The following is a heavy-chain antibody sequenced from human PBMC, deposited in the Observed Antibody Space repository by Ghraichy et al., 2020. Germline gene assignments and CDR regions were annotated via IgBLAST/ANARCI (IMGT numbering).Heavy chain of an antibody. D-gene: IGHD3-10*01. Sequence: SETLSLTCTVSGGSISRSNYYWGWIRQPPGKGLEWIGSIYYSGSTYYNPSLKSRVTISVDTSKNQFSLKLSSVTAADTAVYYCAGGYHSGNYYNEYWGQGTLVTVSS. CDR3: AGGYHSGNYYNEY. J-gene: IGHJ4*02. CDR2: IYYSGST. V-gene: IGHV4-39*01. CDR1: GGSISRSNYY.